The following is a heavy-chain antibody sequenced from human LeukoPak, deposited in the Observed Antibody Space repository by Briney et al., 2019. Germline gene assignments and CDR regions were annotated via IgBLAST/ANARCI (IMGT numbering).Heavy chain of an antibody. CDR1: RFTFSNYW. J-gene: IGHJ4*02. Sequence: GGSLRLSCAASRFTFSNYWMTWVRQGPGKGLEWVANIKPDGSGKNYVDSVKGRFTISRDNAKNSLYLQMNSLRVEATAVYYCSSQPAVLDLDYWSQGTLVTVSS. D-gene: IGHD2-2*01. V-gene: IGHV3-7*01. CDR2: IKPDGSGK. CDR3: SSQPAVLDLDY.